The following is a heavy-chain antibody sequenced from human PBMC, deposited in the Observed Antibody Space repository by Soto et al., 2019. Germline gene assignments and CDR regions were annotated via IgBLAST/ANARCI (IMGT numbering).Heavy chain of an antibody. CDR2: IYYSGST. Sequence: PSETLSLTCTVSGGSISSYYWSWIRQPPGKGLEWIGYIYYSGSTNYNPSLKSRVTISVDTSKNQFSLKLSSVTAADTAVYYCVRVRAGHGPPSNWFDPWGQGTLVTVSS. CDR1: GGSISSYY. J-gene: IGHJ5*02. CDR3: VRVRAGHGPPSNWFDP. D-gene: IGHD6-19*01. V-gene: IGHV4-59*01.